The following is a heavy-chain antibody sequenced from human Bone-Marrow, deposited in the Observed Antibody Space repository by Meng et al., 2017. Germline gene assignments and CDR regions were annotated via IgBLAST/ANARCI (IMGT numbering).Heavy chain of an antibody. J-gene: IGHJ4*02. V-gene: IGHV3-64*01. D-gene: IGHD5-18*01. CDR2: ISSNGGST. Sequence: GESLKISCAASGFTFSSYAMHWVRQAPGKGLEYVSAISSNGGSTYYANSVKGRFTISRDNSKNTLYLQMGSLRAEDMAVYYCARSPAMVKPYFDYWGQGTLVTVSS. CDR1: GFTFSSYA. CDR3: ARSPAMVKPYFDY.